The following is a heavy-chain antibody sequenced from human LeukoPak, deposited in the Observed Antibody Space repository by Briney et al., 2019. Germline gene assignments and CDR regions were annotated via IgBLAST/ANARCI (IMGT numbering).Heavy chain of an antibody. CDR1: GFTFSSYW. Sequence: GGSLRLSCAASGFTFSSYWMSWVRQAPGKGLEWVANIKQDGSEKYYVDSVKGRFTISRDNAKNSLYLQMNSLRAEDTAVYYCARSGAVAGEKAFDIWGQGTMVTVSS. CDR3: ARSGAVAGEKAFDI. D-gene: IGHD6-13*01. J-gene: IGHJ3*02. CDR2: IKQDGSEK. V-gene: IGHV3-7*04.